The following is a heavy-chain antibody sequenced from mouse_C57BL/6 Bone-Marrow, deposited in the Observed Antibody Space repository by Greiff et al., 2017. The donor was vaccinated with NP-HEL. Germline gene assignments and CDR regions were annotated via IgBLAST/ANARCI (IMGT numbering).Heavy chain of an antibody. CDR1: GYTFTSYW. CDR3: ARLIYDGYYVGY. CDR2: IYPGSGST. Sequence: QVQLKESGAELVKPGASVKMSCKASGYTFTSYWITWVKQRPGQGLEWIGDIYPGSGSTNYNEKFKSKATLTVDTSSSTAYMQLSSLTSEDSAVYYCARLIYDGYYVGYWGQGTTLTVSS. D-gene: IGHD2-3*01. J-gene: IGHJ2*01. V-gene: IGHV1-55*01.